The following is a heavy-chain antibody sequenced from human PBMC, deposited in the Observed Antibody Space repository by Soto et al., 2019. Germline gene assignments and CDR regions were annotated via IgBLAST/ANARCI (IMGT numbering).Heavy chain of an antibody. CDR1: GFTFSNSA. CDR2: ISVGGYIT. J-gene: IGHJ4*02. CDR3: AKAPGYSPDY. V-gene: IGHV3-23*01. D-gene: IGHD6-13*01. Sequence: QTGGSLRLSCAASGFTFSNSAMTWVRQAPGKGLEWVSAISVGGYITYYADSVKGRVTISRDNSNNTLYLQMDSLRAEDTAVYYCAKAPGYSPDYWGQGTLVTVSS.